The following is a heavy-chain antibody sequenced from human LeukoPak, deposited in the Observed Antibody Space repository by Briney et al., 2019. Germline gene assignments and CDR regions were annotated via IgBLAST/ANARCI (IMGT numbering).Heavy chain of an antibody. J-gene: IGHJ4*02. CDR3: ARDIIAVASSDH. CDR2: ISYDGSQA. Sequence: GGSLRLSCAASGFTFNTYAMQWVRQALGKGLEWVAVISYDGSQAYYGDSVNGRFTISRDNSKNTLYLQMNSLRTEDTAMYYCARDIIAVASSDHWGQGTLVTVSS. V-gene: IGHV3-30-3*01. CDR1: GFTFNTYA. D-gene: IGHD6-19*01.